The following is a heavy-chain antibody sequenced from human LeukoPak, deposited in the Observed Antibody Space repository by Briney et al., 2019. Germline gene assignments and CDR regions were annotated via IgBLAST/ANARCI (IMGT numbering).Heavy chain of an antibody. CDR3: AREGSDTAMVLCYFDY. CDR2: ISAYNGNT. Sequence: ASVKVSCKASGYTFTSYGISWVRQAPGQGLEWMGWISAYNGNTNYAQKLQGRVTMTTDTSTSTAYMELRSLRSDATAVYYCAREGSDTAMVLCYFDYWGQGTLVTVSS. D-gene: IGHD5-18*01. V-gene: IGHV1-18*01. CDR1: GYTFTSYG. J-gene: IGHJ4*02.